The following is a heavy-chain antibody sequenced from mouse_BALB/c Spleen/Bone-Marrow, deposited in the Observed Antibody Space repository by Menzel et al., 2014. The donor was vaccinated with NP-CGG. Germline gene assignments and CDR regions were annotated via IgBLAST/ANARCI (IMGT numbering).Heavy chain of an antibody. Sequence: VQLQQSGTELMKPGASVKMSCKATGYSLSSYWIEWVKQRPGHGLEWIGEILPGSGNTNYNENFKGKATFTADTSSNTAYMQLSSLTSEDSAVYYCARYYDYAWSAYWGQGTLVTVSA. CDR2: ILPGSGNT. CDR3: ARYYDYAWSAY. D-gene: IGHD2-4*01. CDR1: GYSLSSYW. V-gene: IGHV1-9*01. J-gene: IGHJ3*01.